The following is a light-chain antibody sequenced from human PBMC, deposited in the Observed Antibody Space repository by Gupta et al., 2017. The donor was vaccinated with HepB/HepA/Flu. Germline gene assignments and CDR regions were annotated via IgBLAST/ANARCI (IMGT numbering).Light chain of an antibody. V-gene: IGKV1-12*01. J-gene: IGKJ2*04. CDR1: QDINRW. Sequence: DLQMTHSLSSVSASVGDTVTITCRASQDINRWLAWYQQKPGEAPRLLIYSAYTLQSGVPSRFSGSGFGTNFTLTISSLQPEDSANYYCLQTDSFPRSFGQGTKLEI. CDR2: SAY. CDR3: LQTDSFPRS.